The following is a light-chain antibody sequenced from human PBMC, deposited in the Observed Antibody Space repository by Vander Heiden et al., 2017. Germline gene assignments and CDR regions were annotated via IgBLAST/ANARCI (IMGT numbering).Light chain of an antibody. CDR3: AAWDDSLNGVV. Sequence: QSVLTQPPSSSRTPGQRATISCSRSSSNIGSSAVNWYQQLPGTAPELLIHRNNQRHSGVPDRFSGSKSGTSGYLAISGLQSEDEADYYCAAWDDSLNGVVFGGGTKLTVL. CDR2: RNN. V-gene: IGLV1-44*01. CDR1: SSNIGSSA. J-gene: IGLJ2*01.